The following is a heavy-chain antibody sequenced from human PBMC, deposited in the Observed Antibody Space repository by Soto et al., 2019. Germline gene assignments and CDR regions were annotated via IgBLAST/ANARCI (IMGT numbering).Heavy chain of an antibody. Sequence: GESLKISCKGSGYSFTSYWIGWVRPMPGKGLEWMGIVYPGDYDNRYSPSFQGQVTISADKSISTAYLQWSSLKASDTAMYYCARPSFRYCSSTSCYRPPYYYYGMDVWGQGTTVTVSS. V-gene: IGHV5-51*01. CDR1: GYSFTSYW. J-gene: IGHJ6*02. CDR3: ARPSFRYCSSTSCYRPPYYYYGMDV. CDR2: VYPGDYDN. D-gene: IGHD2-2*01.